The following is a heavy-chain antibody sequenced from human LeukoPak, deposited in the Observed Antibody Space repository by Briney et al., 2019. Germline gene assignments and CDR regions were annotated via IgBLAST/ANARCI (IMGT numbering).Heavy chain of an antibody. CDR1: GYSISSGYY. V-gene: IGHV4-38-2*01. D-gene: IGHD3-22*01. Sequence: SETLSLTCAVSGYSISSGYYWGWIRLSPGKGLEWIGSIYHSGSTYYNPSLKSRVTISVDTSKNQFSLKLSSVTAADTAVYYCASRVSGYSYAFDIWGQGTMVTVSS. CDR2: IYHSGST. J-gene: IGHJ3*02. CDR3: ASRVSGYSYAFDI.